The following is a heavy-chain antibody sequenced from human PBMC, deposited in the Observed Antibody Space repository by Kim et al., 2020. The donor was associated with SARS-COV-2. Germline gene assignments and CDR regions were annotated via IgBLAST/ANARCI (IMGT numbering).Heavy chain of an antibody. Sequence: GGSLRLSCAASGFTFSSYAMSWVRQAPGKGLEWVSAISGSGGSTYYADSVKGRFTISRDNSKNTLYLQMNSLRAEDTAVYYCAKGRSLTVRATISGAVDYWGQGTLVTVSS. CDR3: AKGRSLTVRATISGAVDY. V-gene: IGHV3-23*01. J-gene: IGHJ4*02. CDR1: GFTFSSYA. D-gene: IGHD5-12*01. CDR2: ISGSGGST.